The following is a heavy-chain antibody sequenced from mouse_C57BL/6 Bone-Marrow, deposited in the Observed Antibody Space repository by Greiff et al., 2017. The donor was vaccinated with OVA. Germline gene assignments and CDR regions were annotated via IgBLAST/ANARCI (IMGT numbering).Heavy chain of an antibody. D-gene: IGHD2-2*01. CDR2: IYPRSGNT. V-gene: IGHV1-81*01. CDR1: GYTFTSYG. J-gene: IGHJ3*01. Sequence: VMLVESGAELARPGASVKLSCKASGYTFTSYGISWVKQRTGQGLEWIGEIYPRSGNTYYNEKFKGKATLTADKSSSTAYMELRSLTSEDSAVYFCEGLRRSFAYWGQGTLVTVSA. CDR3: EGLRRSFAY.